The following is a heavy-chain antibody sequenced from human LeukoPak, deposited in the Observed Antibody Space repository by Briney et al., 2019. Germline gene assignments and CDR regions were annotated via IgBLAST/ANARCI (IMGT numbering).Heavy chain of an antibody. J-gene: IGHJ4*02. D-gene: IGHD6-19*01. CDR1: GYTFTSYG. CDR2: ISAYNGNT. Sequence: ASVKVSCKASGYTFTSYGISWVRQAPGQGREWMGWISAYNGNTNYAQKLQGRVTMTTDTSTSTAYMELRSLRSDDTAVYYCARAIAVAGRTACDYWGQGTLVTVSS. V-gene: IGHV1-18*01. CDR3: ARAIAVAGRTACDY.